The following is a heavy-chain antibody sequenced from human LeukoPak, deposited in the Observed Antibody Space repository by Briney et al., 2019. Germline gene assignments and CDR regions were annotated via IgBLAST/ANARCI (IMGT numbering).Heavy chain of an antibody. V-gene: IGHV1-69*05. Sequence: SVKVSCKASGGTFISYAISWVGQAPGQGREWMGGIIPIFGTANYAQKFQGRVTITTDESTSTAYMELSSLRSEDTAVYYCARVSGRGITIFGAMDVWGKGTTVTVSS. J-gene: IGHJ6*04. CDR2: IIPIFGTA. D-gene: IGHD3-3*01. CDR3: ARVSGRGITIFGAMDV. CDR1: GGTFISYA.